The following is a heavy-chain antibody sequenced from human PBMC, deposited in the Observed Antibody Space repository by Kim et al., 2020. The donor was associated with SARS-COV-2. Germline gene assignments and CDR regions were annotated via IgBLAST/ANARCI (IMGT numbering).Heavy chain of an antibody. Sequence: SGITNYNPSLKSRVTISLDMSKNQFSLTLTSVTPADTAVYYCARGIWSDYWGQGTLVIVSS. CDR2: SGIT. D-gene: IGHD3-10*01. V-gene: IGHV4-59*09. J-gene: IGHJ4*02. CDR3: ARGIWSDY.